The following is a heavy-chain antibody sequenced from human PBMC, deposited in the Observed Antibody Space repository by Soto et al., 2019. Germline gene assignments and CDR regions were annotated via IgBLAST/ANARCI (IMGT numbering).Heavy chain of an antibody. D-gene: IGHD4-17*01. J-gene: IGHJ3*01. Sequence: EVQLLESGGGSVQPGGSLRLSCAASRLSLTNFAMAWVRQAPGKGLEWVSTLIVSGGTAYYADSVKVRFTISRDISKHTLYLQMNSLRAEDTAIYYCAKRDYGDSRSSGPFHVWGQGTKVTVSS. V-gene: IGHV3-23*01. CDR3: AKRDYGDSRSSGPFHV. CDR1: RLSLTNFA. CDR2: LIVSGGTA.